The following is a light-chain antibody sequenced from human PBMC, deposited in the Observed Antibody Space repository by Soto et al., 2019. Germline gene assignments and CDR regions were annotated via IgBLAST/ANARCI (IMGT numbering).Light chain of an antibody. V-gene: IGKV1-9*01. CDR1: QGISSY. J-gene: IGKJ4*01. CDR3: QELNSYPCLT. Sequence: DIQLTQSPSFLSASVGDRVTITCRASQGISSYLAWYQQKPVKAPKLLIYAASTLQSGVPSRFSGSVSGTEFTLTISSLQPEDFATYYCQELNSYPCLTFGGGTKVEIK. CDR2: AAS.